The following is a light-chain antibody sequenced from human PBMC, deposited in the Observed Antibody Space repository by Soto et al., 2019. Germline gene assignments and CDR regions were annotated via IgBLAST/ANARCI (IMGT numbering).Light chain of an antibody. Sequence: QSVLTQPPSVPAAPGQTVTISCSGSSSNIARNYVSWYQQVPGAAPKLLTYDTDKRPSEIPDRFSGSKSGTSATLGITGLQTGDEADYYCATWDSSLSALVFGGGTKLTVL. CDR3: ATWDSSLSALV. CDR2: DTD. V-gene: IGLV1-51*01. J-gene: IGLJ2*01. CDR1: SSNIARNY.